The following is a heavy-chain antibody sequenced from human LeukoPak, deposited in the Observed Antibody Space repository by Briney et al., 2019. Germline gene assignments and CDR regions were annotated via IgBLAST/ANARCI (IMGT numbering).Heavy chain of an antibody. Sequence: SETLSLTCSVSGGAISRYYWSWIRQPPGKGLEWIGYIYYSGSTNYKPSLKSRVTISVDTSKNQFSLKLSSVTAADTAVYYCARGGYYGSGNDFRFDPWGQGTLVTVSS. CDR3: ARGGYYGSGNDFRFDP. V-gene: IGHV4-59*01. CDR1: GGAISRYY. D-gene: IGHD3-10*01. CDR2: IYYSGST. J-gene: IGHJ5*02.